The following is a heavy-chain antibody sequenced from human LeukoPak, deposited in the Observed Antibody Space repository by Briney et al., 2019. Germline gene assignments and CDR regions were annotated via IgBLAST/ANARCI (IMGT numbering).Heavy chain of an antibody. CDR1: GGSISSYY. CDR3: ARDLRRHPKGAFDI. D-gene: IGHD6-25*01. V-gene: IGHV4-59*01. J-gene: IGHJ3*02. CDR2: IYYSGST. Sequence: PSETLSLTCTVSGGSISSYYWSWIRQPPGKGLEWIGYIYYSGSTNYNPSLKSRVTISVDTPKNQFSLKLSSVTAADTAVYYCARDLRRHPKGAFDIWGQGTMVTVSS.